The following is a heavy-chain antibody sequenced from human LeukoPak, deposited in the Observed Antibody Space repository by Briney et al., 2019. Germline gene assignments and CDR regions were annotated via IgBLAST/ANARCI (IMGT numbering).Heavy chain of an antibody. J-gene: IGHJ4*02. D-gene: IGHD2-2*01. V-gene: IGHV1-2*02. CDR3: ARGYCSSANCLDYYFDS. Sequence: ASVKVSCKASGYTFTDYYMHWVRQAPGQGLEWMGWINPNSGGANYAQKFQGRVTMTRDTSINTAYMELSRLRSDDTAVYYCARGYCSSANCLDYYFDSWGQGTLVTVSS. CDR2: INPNSGGA. CDR1: GYTFTDYY.